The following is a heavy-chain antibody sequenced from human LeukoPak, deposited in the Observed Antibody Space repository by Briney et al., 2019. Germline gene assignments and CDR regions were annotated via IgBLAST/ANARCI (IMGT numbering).Heavy chain of an antibody. D-gene: IGHD5-18*01. Sequence: SVKVSCKPTGGTFSSYAISWVRQAPGQWLEWMGRIIPILGIANYAQKFQGRVTITADKSTSIAYMELSSLRSEDTAVYYCARSGNEDTAMSIDYWGQGTLVTVSS. V-gene: IGHV1-69*04. J-gene: IGHJ4*02. CDR2: IIPILGIA. CDR1: GGTFSSYA. CDR3: ARSGNEDTAMSIDY.